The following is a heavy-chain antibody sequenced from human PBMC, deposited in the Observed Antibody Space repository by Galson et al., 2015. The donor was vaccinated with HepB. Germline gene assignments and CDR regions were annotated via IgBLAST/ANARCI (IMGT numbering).Heavy chain of an antibody. CDR2: IWYDGGNE. D-gene: IGHD6-13*01. V-gene: IGHV3-33*01. CDR1: GFIFSSFD. CDR3: ARLHTGLLAAPGVLEDGMDV. Sequence: SLRLSCAASGFIFSSFDMHWVRQAPGKGLEWVAVIWYDGGNECYADSVKGRFTISRDNSKNTLYLQMNSLRAEDTAVYYCARLHTGLLAAPGVLEDGMDVWGQGTTVTVSS. J-gene: IGHJ6*02.